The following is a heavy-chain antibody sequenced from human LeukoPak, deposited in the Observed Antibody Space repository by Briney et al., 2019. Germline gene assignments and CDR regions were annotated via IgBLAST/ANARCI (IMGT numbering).Heavy chain of an antibody. CDR2: ISYDGSNK. CDR3: ARAMRGVYYMDV. J-gene: IGHJ6*03. V-gene: IGHV3-30*03. Sequence: GGSLRLSCAASGFTFSSYGMHWVRQAPGTGLEWVAVISYDGSNKYYADSVKGRFTISRDNSKNTLYLQMNSLRAEDTAVYYCARAMRGVYYMDVWGKGTTVTVSS. CDR1: GFTFSSYG. D-gene: IGHD3-10*01.